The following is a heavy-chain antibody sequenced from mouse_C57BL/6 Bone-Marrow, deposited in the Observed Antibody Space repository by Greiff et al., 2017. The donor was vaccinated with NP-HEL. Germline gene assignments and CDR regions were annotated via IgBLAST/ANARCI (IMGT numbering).Heavy chain of an antibody. CDR3: TTCSGPPYYAMDY. CDR1: GFNIKDDY. Sequence: EVQRVESGAELVRPGASVKLSCTASGFNIKDDYMHWVKQRPEQGLEWIGWIDPENGDTEYASKFQGKATITADTSSNTAYLQLSSLTSEDTAVYYCTTCSGPPYYAMDYWGQGTSVTVSS. CDR2: IDPENGDT. V-gene: IGHV14-4*01. J-gene: IGHJ4*01. D-gene: IGHD3-2*02.